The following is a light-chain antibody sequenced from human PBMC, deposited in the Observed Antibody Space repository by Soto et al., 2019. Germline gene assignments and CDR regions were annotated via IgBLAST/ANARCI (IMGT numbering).Light chain of an antibody. CDR1: QSVSSN. CDR2: GAS. J-gene: IGKJ2*01. Sequence: EIVMTQSPATLSVSPGERATLSCRASQSVSSNLAWYQQKPGQAPRLLIYGASTRAPGIPARFSGSGYGTEFTLTISSMQSEDFAVYYCQQYNNWPPYTFGQGTKLEIK. V-gene: IGKV3-15*01. CDR3: QQYNNWPPYT.